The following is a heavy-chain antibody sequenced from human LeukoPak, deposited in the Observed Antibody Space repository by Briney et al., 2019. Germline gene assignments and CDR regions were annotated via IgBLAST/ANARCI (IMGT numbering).Heavy chain of an antibody. CDR3: AKDRELKYSSGYYFDY. D-gene: IGHD6-19*01. V-gene: IGHV3-7*03. CDR1: GFSFSNSW. J-gene: IGHJ4*02. CDR2: IRQDGGEK. Sequence: GGSLRLSCAASGFSFSNSWMSWVRQVPGKGLEWVANIRQDGGEKYFVDSVKGRFTISRDNAKNSLYLQMNSLRAEDTAVYYCAKDRELKYSSGYYFDYWGQGTLVTVSS.